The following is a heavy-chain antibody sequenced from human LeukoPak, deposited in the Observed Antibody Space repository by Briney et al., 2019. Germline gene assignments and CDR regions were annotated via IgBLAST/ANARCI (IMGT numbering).Heavy chain of an antibody. CDR3: ARDRPNSGSFDY. V-gene: IGHV1-2*02. J-gene: IGHJ4*02. Sequence: GPSVKVSCKASGFIFTGYYIHWGRQAPGQGLEGMGWVNPNSGDTRHEEKFQGRVTMTTDMSITTAYMELSRLRSDDSAVYYCARDRPNSGSFDYWGQGTLVTVSS. CDR1: GFIFTGYY. D-gene: IGHD5-12*01. CDR2: VNPNSGDT.